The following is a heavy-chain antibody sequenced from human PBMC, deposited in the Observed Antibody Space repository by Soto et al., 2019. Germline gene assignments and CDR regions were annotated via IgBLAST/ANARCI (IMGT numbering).Heavy chain of an antibody. V-gene: IGHV1-69*01. CDR2: IIPMTRRT. D-gene: IGHD3-9*01. Sequence: QVQLVQSGAEVKKPGSSVKVSCKASGGTFNNYGMGWVRQAPGQGLEWMGGIIPMTRRTNYAQKFQGRVTVAADAPRTTAYMELRGLRSEDTAVYYCASWDYDVLTGYSYDDWGQGTLVTVSS. CDR3: ASWDYDVLTGYSYDD. CDR1: GGTFNNYG. J-gene: IGHJ4*02.